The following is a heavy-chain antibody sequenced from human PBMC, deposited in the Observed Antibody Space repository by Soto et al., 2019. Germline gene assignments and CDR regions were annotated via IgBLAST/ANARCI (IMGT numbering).Heavy chain of an antibody. D-gene: IGHD3-22*01. J-gene: IGHJ5*02. V-gene: IGHV4-59*08. CDR3: ARARQYYDCELDP. Sequence: SETLSLTCTVSGGSISSYYWSWIRQPPGKGLEWIGYIYYSGSTNYNPSLKSRVTISVDASKNQFSLRLNSVTAADTAVYYCARARQYYDCELDPWGQGTLVTVSS. CDR2: IYYSGST. CDR1: GGSISSYY.